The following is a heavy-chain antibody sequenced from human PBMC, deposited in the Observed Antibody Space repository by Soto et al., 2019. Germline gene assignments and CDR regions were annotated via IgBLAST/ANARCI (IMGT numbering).Heavy chain of an antibody. CDR2: IWYDGSNK. CDR3: ARVSSAFDI. V-gene: IGHV3-33*01. CDR1: GFTFSSYG. Sequence: GESLKISCAASGFTFSSYGMHWVRQAPGKGLEWVAVIWYDGSNKYYADSVKGRFTISRDNSKNTLYLQMNSLRAEDTAVYYCARVSSAFDIWGQGTMVTVSS. J-gene: IGHJ3*02.